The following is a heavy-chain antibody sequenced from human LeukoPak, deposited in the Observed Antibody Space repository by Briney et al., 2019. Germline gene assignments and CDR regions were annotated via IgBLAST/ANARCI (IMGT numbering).Heavy chain of an antibody. V-gene: IGHV3-23*01. Sequence: PGGSLRLSCAASGFTFSTYTMAWVRQAPGGGLEGVSGISDNGGRIYYADSVKGRFAISRDDSKSTLYLQMNSLRGEDTAVYYCAKDFGRNLGGPGYWGRGTLVIVSS. J-gene: IGHJ4*02. CDR1: GFTFSTYT. CDR3: AKDFGRNLGGPGY. CDR2: ISDNGGRI. D-gene: IGHD1-14*01.